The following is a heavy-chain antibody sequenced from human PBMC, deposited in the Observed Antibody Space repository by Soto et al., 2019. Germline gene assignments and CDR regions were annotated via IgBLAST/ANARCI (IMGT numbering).Heavy chain of an antibody. Sequence: EVQLVESGGGLVQHGRSLRLSCAASGFTFDDYAMHWVRQAPGKGLEWVSGISWNSGSIGYADSVKGRFTISRDNAKNSLYLQMNSLRAEDTALYYCAKDRRVDSSSWYPDAFDIWGQGTMVTVSS. CDR1: GFTFDDYA. J-gene: IGHJ3*02. CDR2: ISWNSGSI. D-gene: IGHD6-13*01. CDR3: AKDRRVDSSSWYPDAFDI. V-gene: IGHV3-9*01.